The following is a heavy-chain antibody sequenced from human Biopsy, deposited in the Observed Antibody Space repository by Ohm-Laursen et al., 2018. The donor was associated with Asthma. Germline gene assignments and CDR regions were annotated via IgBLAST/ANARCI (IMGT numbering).Heavy chain of an antibody. V-gene: IGHV3-30*01. CDR2: ISKDASTQ. CDR3: VRDGTDDAFDI. CDR1: GFSFSNFA. J-gene: IGHJ3*02. D-gene: IGHD1-1*01. Sequence: LRLSCAASGFSFSNFAIHWVRQAPGKGLEWVGVISKDASTQDYADSVKGRFTMARDNSKDTLDLQMNSLREEDTAVYYCVRDGTDDAFDIWGQGTVVSVSS.